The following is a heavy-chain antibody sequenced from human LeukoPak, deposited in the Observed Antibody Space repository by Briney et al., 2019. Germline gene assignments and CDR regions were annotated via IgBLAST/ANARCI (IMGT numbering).Heavy chain of an antibody. CDR3: ASHRDIVANFDY. CDR1: GGSFSGYY. J-gene: IGHJ4*02. CDR2: INHSGGT. V-gene: IGHV4-34*01. D-gene: IGHD5-12*01. Sequence: SETLSLTCAVYGGSFSGYYWSWIRQPPGKGLEWIGEINHSGGTNYNPSLKSRVTISVDTSKNQFSLKLSSVTAADTAVYYCASHRDIVANFDYWGQGTLVTVSS.